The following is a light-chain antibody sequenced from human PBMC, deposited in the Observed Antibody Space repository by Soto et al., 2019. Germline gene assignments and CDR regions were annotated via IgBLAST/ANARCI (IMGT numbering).Light chain of an antibody. CDR3: QQYEDLPRT. J-gene: IGKJ4*01. Sequence: DVQLTQSSSSLSASVGDRVIITCQASHSIANSLNWFQQKPGKAPELLISDSSHLEARVPSRFSGSRSGTDFTFTISNLQPEDFATYYCQQYEDLPRTFGGGTKVDIK. CDR1: HSIANS. V-gene: IGKV1-33*01. CDR2: DSS.